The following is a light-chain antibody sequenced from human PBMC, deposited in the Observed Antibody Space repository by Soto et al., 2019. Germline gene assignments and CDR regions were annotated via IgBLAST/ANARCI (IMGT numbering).Light chain of an antibody. V-gene: IGKV1-5*03. Sequence: DIQMTQSPSTLSASVGDRVTITCRASQNINGWLAWYQQKPGSAPKLLIYKTSNLQTGVPSRFSGSGSGAAFTLAISCMQPDDFATYYCQQYSTYSQFTFGQGTRREIK. CDR2: KTS. CDR3: QQYSTYSQFT. J-gene: IGKJ2*01. CDR1: QNINGW.